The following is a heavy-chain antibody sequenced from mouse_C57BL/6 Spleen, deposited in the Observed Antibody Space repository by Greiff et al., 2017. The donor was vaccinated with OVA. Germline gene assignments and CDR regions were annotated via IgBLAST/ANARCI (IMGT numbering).Heavy chain of an antibody. CDR1: GYTFTSYW. Sequence: QVQLQQPGAELVKPGASVKMSCKASGYTFTSYWITWVKQRPGQGLEWIGDIYPGSGSSNYNEKFKSKATLTVDTSSSTAYMQLSSRTSEDSAVYYCARRRLGVLYYFDYWGQGTTLTVSS. J-gene: IGHJ2*01. D-gene: IGHD4-1*01. CDR3: ARRRLGVLYYFDY. CDR2: IYPGSGSS. V-gene: IGHV1-55*01.